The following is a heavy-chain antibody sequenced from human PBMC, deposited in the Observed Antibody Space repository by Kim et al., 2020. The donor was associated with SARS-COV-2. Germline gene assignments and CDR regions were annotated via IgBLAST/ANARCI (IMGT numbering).Heavy chain of an antibody. J-gene: IGHJ5*02. Sequence: SETLSLTCTVSGGSISSGGYYWSWIRQHPGKGLEWIGYIYYSGSTYYNPSLKSRVTISVDTSKNQFSLKLSSVTAADTAVYYCARDGSGSYRMSNWFDPWGQGTLVTVSS. V-gene: IGHV4-31*03. CDR2: IYYSGST. CDR3: ARDGSGSYRMSNWFDP. D-gene: IGHD3-10*01. CDR1: GGSISSGGYY.